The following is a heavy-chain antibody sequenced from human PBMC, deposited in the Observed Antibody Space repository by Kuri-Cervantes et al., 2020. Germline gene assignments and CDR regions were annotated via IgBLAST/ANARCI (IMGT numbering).Heavy chain of an antibody. CDR2: IYYSGST. CDR1: GGSISSYY. J-gene: IGHJ1*01. V-gene: IGHV4-59*12. Sequence: SETLSLTCTVSGGSISSYYWSWIRQPPGKGLEWIGNIYYSGSTYYNPSLKSRVTISVDTSKNQFSLKLSSVTAADTAVYYCARGRGSSWYYFQHWGQGTLVTVSS. CDR3: ARGRGSSWYYFQH. D-gene: IGHD6-13*01.